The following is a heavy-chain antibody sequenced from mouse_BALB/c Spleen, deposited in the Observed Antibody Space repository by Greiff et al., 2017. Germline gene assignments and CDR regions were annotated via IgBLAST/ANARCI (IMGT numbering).Heavy chain of an antibody. V-gene: IGHV1-54*01. CDR2: INPGSGGT. CDR3: ARKASYYYGSFYAMDY. J-gene: IGHJ4*01. CDR1: GYAFTNYL. Sequence: VQLQQSGAELVRPGTSVKVSCKASGYAFTNYLIEWVKQRPGQGLEWIGVINPGSGGTNYNEKFKGKATLTADKSSSTAYMQLSSLTSDDSAVYFCARKASYYYGSFYAMDYWGQGTSVTVSS. D-gene: IGHD1-1*01.